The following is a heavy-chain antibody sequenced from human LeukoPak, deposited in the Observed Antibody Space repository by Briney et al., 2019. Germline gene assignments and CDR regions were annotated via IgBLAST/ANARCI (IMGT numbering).Heavy chain of an antibody. D-gene: IGHD6-6*01. CDR1: GYTFTSYG. CDR3: ARSSNLYSSSSSDY. Sequence: GASVKVSCKASGYTFTSYGMSWVRQAPGQGLEWMGWISAYNGNTNYAQKLRGRVTMTTDTSTSTAYMELRSLRSDDTAVYYCARSSNLYSSSSSDYWGQGTLVTVSS. V-gene: IGHV1-18*01. CDR2: ISAYNGNT. J-gene: IGHJ4*02.